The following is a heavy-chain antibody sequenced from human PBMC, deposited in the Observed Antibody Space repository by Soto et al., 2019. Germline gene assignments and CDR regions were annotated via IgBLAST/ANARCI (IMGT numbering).Heavy chain of an antibody. V-gene: IGHV1-8*01. CDR2: MNPNSGNK. CDR3: ARGGCSGGSCYFHYYYYMDV. Sequence: ASVKVSCKASGYTFTSYDINWVRQATGQGLEWTGWMNPNSGNKGYAQKFRGRVTMTRNTSISTAYMELSSLRSEDTAVYYCARGGCSGGSCYFHYYYYMDVWGKGTTVTVSS. CDR1: GYTFTSYD. J-gene: IGHJ6*03. D-gene: IGHD2-15*01.